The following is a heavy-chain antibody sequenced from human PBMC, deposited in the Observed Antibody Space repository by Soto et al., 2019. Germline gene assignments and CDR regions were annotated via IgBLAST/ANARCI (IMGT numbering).Heavy chain of an antibody. CDR2: IYYSGST. J-gene: IGHJ5*02. CDR3: ARERVDSLQQPKTGKNWFDP. Sequence: QVQLQESGPGLVKPSQTLSLTCTVSGGSISSGGYYWSWIRQHPGKGLEWIGYIYYSGSTYYNPSLKSRVNISVDTSKNQFSLKLSSVTAADTAVYYCARERVDSLQQPKTGKNWFDPWGQGTLVTVSS. CDR1: GGSISSGGYY. V-gene: IGHV4-31*03. D-gene: IGHD6-13*01.